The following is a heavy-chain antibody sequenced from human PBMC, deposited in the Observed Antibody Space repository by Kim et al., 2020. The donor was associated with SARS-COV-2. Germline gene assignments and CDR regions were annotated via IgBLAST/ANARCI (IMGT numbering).Heavy chain of an antibody. CDR1: GGSISSYY. J-gene: IGHJ4*02. V-gene: IGHV4-59*13. CDR3: ARLSSGWLYFDY. Sequence: SETLSLTCTVSGGSISSYYWSWIRQPPGKGLEWIGYIYYSGSTNYNPSLKSRVTISVDTSKNQFSLKLSSVTAADTAVYYCARLSSGWLYFDYWGQGTLVTVSS. CDR2: IYYSGST. D-gene: IGHD6-19*01.